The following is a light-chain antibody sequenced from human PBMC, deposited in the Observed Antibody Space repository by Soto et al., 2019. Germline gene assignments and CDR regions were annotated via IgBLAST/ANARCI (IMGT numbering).Light chain of an antibody. V-gene: IGLV2-14*01. CDR2: DVT. CDR1: SSDVGGFEY. J-gene: IGLJ1*01. CDR3: GSITRSSTSV. Sequence: QSALSQPAPVSGSPGQSITISCTGTSSDVGGFEYVSWYQHQPGKAPKLIIYDVTKRPSGVSNRFSGSKSGSTASLTISGIQAEDEGDYYCGSITRSSTSVFGTGTKVTVL.